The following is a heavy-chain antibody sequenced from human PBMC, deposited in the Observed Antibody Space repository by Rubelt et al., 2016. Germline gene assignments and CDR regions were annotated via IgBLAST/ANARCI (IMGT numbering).Heavy chain of an antibody. CDR3: ARVFGVVIIRGSANWFDP. CDR2: IYYSGST. CDR1: GGSFSGYY. V-gene: IGHV4-34*01. J-gene: IGHJ5*02. Sequence: QVQLQQWGAGLLKPSETLSLTCAVYGGSFSGYYWGWIRQPPGKGLEWIGYIYYSGSTNYNPSLKGRFTISVDTSKNQFSLKLSSVTAADTAVYYCARVFGVVIIRGSANWFDPWGQGTLVTVSS. D-gene: IGHD3-3*01.